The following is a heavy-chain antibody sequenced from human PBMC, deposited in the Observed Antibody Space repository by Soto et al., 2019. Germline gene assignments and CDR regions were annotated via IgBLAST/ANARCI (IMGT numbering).Heavy chain of an antibody. Sequence: QVQLQESGPGLVKPSGTLSPTCAFASGSISSSNWWRWVRQTPGKGLEWIGEVYHSGSTKYNPSLMSRVTTPVDKSKNQCSLKLSSVTATDTAVYYCARVSRPLWFGQFTGDDYDYMDVWGKGTTVPVSS. J-gene: IGHJ6*03. CDR1: SGSISSSNW. CDR2: VYHSGST. CDR3: ARVSRPLWFGQFTGDDYDYMDV. D-gene: IGHD3-10*01. V-gene: IGHV4-4*02.